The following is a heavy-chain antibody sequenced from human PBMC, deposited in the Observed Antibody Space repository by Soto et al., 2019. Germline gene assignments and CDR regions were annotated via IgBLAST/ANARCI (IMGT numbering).Heavy chain of an antibody. V-gene: IGHV4-39*01. D-gene: IGHD6-19*01. CDR2: IYYSGST. CDR1: GGSISSSSYY. Sequence: QLQLQESGPGLVKPSETLSLTCTVSGGSISSSSYYWGWIRQPPGKGLEWIGSIYYSGSTYYNPSLKSRVTISVDTSKNQFSLKLSSVTAADTAVYYCASIFGYSSGWYYFDYWGQGTLVTVSS. CDR3: ASIFGYSSGWYYFDY. J-gene: IGHJ4*02.